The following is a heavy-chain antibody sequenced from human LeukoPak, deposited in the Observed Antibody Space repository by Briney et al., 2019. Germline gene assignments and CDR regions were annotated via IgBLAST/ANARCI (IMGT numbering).Heavy chain of an antibody. CDR2: ISGSGGST. CDR1: GFTFSSYA. Sequence: GGSLRLSCAASGFTFSSYAMSWVRQAPGKGLEWVSAISGSGGSTYYADSVKGRFTISRENAKNSLYLQMNSLRAGDTAVYYCARGRSGSYYVFDYWGQGTLVTVSS. D-gene: IGHD1-26*01. J-gene: IGHJ4*02. V-gene: IGHV3-23*01. CDR3: ARGRSGSYYVFDY.